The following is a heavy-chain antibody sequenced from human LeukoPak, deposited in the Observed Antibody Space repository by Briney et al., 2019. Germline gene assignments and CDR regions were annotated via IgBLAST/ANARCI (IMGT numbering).Heavy chain of an antibody. CDR3: AAPEKTMRYFDWLTY. CDR1: GFTFTSSA. D-gene: IGHD3-9*01. CDR2: IVVGSSNT. V-gene: IGHV1-58*01. Sequence: ASVKVSCKASGFTFTSSAVQWVRQARGQRLEWIGWIVVGSSNTNYAQKFQERVTITRDMSTSTAYMELNSLRSEDTAVYYCAAPEKTMRYFDWLTYWGQGTLVTVSS. J-gene: IGHJ4*02.